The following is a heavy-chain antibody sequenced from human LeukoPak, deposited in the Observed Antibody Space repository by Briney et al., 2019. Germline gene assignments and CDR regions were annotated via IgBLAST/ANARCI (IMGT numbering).Heavy chain of an antibody. Sequence: PSETLSLTCAVYGGSFSGYYWSWIRQPPGKGLEWIGEINHSGSTNYNPSLKSRVTISVDTSKNQFSLKLSSVTAADTAVYYCVESGGYGLIDYWGQGTLVTVSS. CDR3: VESGGYGLIDY. V-gene: IGHV4-34*01. J-gene: IGHJ4*02. CDR1: GGSFSGYY. CDR2: INHSGST. D-gene: IGHD6-19*01.